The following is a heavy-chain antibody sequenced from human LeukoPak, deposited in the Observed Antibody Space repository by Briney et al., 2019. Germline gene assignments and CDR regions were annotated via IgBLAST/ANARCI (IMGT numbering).Heavy chain of an antibody. Sequence: PSETLSLTCALYGGSFSGYDWSWIRQPPGKGLEWIEEINHSGSTNYNPSLKSRVTISVDTSKNQFSLKLSSVTAADTAVYYCARHPRYGSGSYYNVDYFDYWGQGTLVTVSS. CDR1: GGSFSGYD. V-gene: IGHV4-34*01. CDR3: ARHPRYGSGSYYNVDYFDY. CDR2: INHSGST. J-gene: IGHJ4*02. D-gene: IGHD3-10*01.